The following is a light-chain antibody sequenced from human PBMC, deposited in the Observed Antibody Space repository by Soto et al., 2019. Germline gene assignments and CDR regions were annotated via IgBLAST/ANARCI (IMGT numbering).Light chain of an antibody. V-gene: IGKV1-27*01. Sequence: DIQMTQSPSSLSASVGDRGTITCRASQGISNYLAWYQQKPGKVPKLLIYAASTLQSGVPSRFSGSGSGTDFTLTISSLQPEDVATYYCQKYNSAPFSTFGQGTKVDIK. J-gene: IGKJ1*01. CDR1: QGISNY. CDR3: QKYNSAPFST. CDR2: AAS.